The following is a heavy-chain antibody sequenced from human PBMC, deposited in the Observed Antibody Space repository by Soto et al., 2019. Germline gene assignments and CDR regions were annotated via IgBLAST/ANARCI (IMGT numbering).Heavy chain of an antibody. J-gene: IGHJ1*01. CDR3: AIYDSSGSRGFQH. CDR2: IYYSGST. V-gene: IGHV4-31*03. CDR1: GGSISSGAYY. Sequence: PSETLSLTCPVSGGSISSGAYYWSWIRQHPGKGLEWIGYIYYSGSTYYNPSLKSRVTISVDTSKNQFSLKLSSVTAADTAVYYCAIYDSSGSRGFQHWGQGTLVTVSS. D-gene: IGHD3-22*01.